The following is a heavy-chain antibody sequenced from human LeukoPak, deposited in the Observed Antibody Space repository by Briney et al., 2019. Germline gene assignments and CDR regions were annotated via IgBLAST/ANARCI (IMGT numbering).Heavy chain of an antibody. CDR1: GYSISSGNY. Sequence: SETLSLTCTVSGYSISSGNYWGWIRQPPGKGLEWIGSIYYSGSTYYNPSLKSRVTISVDTSKNQFSLKLSSVTAADTAVYYCARVPDTMVRGVIGYFDYWGQGTLVTVSS. J-gene: IGHJ4*02. V-gene: IGHV4-38-2*02. CDR2: IYYSGST. D-gene: IGHD3-10*01. CDR3: ARVPDTMVRGVIGYFDY.